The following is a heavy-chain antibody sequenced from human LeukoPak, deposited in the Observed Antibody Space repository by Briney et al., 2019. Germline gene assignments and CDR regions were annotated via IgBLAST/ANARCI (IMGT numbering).Heavy chain of an antibody. CDR2: INHSGST. V-gene: IGHV4-34*01. D-gene: IGHD3-22*01. CDR3: ARGWWGYYDSSGSRFDY. CDR1: GGSFSGYY. Sequence: SETLSLTCAVYGGSFSGYYWSWIRQPPGKGLEWIGEINHSGSTNYNPSLKSRVTISVDTSKNQFSLKLSSVTAADTAVYYCARGWWGYYDSSGSRFDYWGQGTLVTVSS. J-gene: IGHJ4*02.